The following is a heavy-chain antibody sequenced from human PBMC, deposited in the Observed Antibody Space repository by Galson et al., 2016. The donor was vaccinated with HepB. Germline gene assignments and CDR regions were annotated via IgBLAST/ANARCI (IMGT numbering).Heavy chain of an antibody. CDR2: ISASGGTT. CDR1: GFNFYNYA. D-gene: IGHD2-21*02. J-gene: IGHJ4*02. Sequence: SLRLSCAASGFNFYNYAMNWVRQAPGKGLEWVSTISASGGTTYHADSVKGRFTISRDNSKNTLFLQMSSLRVEDTAVYYWAKEGCGGDCQNYFDFWGQGTRVTVSS. CDR3: AKEGCGGDCQNYFDF. V-gene: IGHV3-23*01.